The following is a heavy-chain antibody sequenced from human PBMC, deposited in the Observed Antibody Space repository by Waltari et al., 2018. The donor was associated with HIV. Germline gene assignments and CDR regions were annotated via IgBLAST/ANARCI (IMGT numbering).Heavy chain of an antibody. CDR3: ARVKASYYDGSGFYFLDY. D-gene: IGHD3-22*01. Sequence: QVQLQESGPGLVKPSETLSLICSVSGGPPSGYSWTRIRQPPGQGREWIGYVHGSGSTKYNPSLQSRVTISIDTAKNQVSLALNSVTAADTAVYFCARVKASYYDGSGFYFLDYWGQGTLVTVSS. CDR2: VHGSGST. J-gene: IGHJ4*02. CDR1: GGPPSGYS. V-gene: IGHV4-59*01.